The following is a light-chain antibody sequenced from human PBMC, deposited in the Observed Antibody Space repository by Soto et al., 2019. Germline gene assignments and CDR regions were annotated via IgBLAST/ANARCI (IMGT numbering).Light chain of an antibody. Sequence: QSVLTQPPSVSAAPGQKVTISCSGSRSNIGDHFVSWYQQLPGTAPRLLVYDSDKRPSGIPDRFSGSKSDTSATLAITGLQTGDEADYYCGTWYSRLRANVFGGGTTLTVL. CDR2: DSD. V-gene: IGLV1-51*01. J-gene: IGLJ3*02. CDR1: RSNIGDHF. CDR3: GTWYSRLRANV.